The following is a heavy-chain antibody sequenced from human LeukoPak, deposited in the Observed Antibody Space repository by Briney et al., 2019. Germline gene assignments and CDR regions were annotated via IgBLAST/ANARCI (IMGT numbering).Heavy chain of an antibody. V-gene: IGHV3-23*01. D-gene: IGHD2-2*01. CDR3: AKRYCGTTGCFFFDY. J-gene: IGHJ4*02. Sequence: GGSLRLSCAASGFTFSGYAMSWVRQAPGKGLEWVSGIYNGGASTYYADSVKGRFTISRDNSNNTLYLQMNSLRAEDTAVYYCAKRYCGTTGCFFFDYWGQGTLVTVSS. CDR2: IYNGGAST. CDR1: GFTFSGYA.